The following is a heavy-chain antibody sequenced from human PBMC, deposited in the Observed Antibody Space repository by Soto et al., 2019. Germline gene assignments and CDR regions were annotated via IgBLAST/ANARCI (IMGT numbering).Heavy chain of an antibody. V-gene: IGHV3-33*01. CDR1: GVTLSYYG. CDR2: IWNHGNTA. J-gene: IGHJ5*02. D-gene: IGHD1-26*01. Sequence: GGSLRLSCVASGVTLSYYGVHWVRQSPGKGLEWVALIWNHGNTAYHADSVKGRFTVSRDNSRNTVYLQMNSLRAEDTAVYYCERLPYRTLLGGIDPWGRGTLVTVSS. CDR3: ERLPYRTLLGGIDP.